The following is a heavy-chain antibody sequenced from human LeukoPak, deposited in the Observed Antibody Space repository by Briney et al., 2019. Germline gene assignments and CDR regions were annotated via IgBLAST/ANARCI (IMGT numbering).Heavy chain of an antibody. J-gene: IGHJ5*02. CDR1: GFTVSSNY. CDR3: ARALGQQLGWFDP. Sequence: GGSLRLSCAASGFTVSSNYMSWVRQAPGKGLEWVSVIYSGGSTYYADSVKGRFTISRHNSKNTLYLQLNSLRAEDTAVYYCARALGQQLGWFDPWGQGTLVTVSS. V-gene: IGHV3-53*04. CDR2: IYSGGST. D-gene: IGHD6-13*01.